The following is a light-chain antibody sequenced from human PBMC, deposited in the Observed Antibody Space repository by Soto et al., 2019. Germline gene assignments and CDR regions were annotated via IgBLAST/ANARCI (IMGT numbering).Light chain of an antibody. CDR3: SSYTSSSTLYV. Sequence: QSALTQPASVSESPGQSITISCTGTSSDIGSYNYVSWYKQHPGKAPKLMIYDVSNRPSGVSNRFSGSKSGNSASLTISGLQAEDEADYYCSSYTSSSTLYVFGTGTKLTVL. V-gene: IGLV2-14*01. CDR2: DVS. J-gene: IGLJ1*01. CDR1: SSDIGSYNY.